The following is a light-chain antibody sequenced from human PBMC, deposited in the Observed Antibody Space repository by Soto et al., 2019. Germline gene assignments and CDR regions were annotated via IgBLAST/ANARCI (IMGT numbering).Light chain of an antibody. J-gene: IGLJ3*02. CDR3: QAYDRGLSGSV. V-gene: IGLV1-40*01. CDR2: GNN. Sequence: QSVLTQPPSVSGAPGQRVTVSCTGSSSNIGAGSDVHWYQQLPGTAPKPLIYGNNNRPSGVPDRFSGSKSGTSASLAITGLQAEDEADYYCQAYDRGLSGSVFGGGTKVTVL. CDR1: SSNIGAGSD.